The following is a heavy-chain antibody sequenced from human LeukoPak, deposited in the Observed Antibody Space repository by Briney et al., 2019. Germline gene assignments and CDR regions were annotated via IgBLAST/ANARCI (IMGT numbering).Heavy chain of an antibody. CDR1: GYTFTGYD. D-gene: IGHD6-13*01. Sequence: ASVKVSCKASGYTFTGYDMHWVRQAPGQGLEWMGWINPNSGCTNYAQKFQGRVTMTRDTSISTAYMELSRLRSDDTAVYYCARYEQQLETLDYWGQGTLVTVSS. CDR3: ARYEQQLETLDY. J-gene: IGHJ4*02. V-gene: IGHV1-2*02. CDR2: INPNSGCT.